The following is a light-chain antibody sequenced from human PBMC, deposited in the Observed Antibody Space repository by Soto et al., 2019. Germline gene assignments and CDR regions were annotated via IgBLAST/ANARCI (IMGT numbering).Light chain of an antibody. CDR3: QQRSNDMYT. CDR1: QSVSSY. Sequence: EIVLTQSPATLSLSPGERVTLSCRASQSVSSYLAWYQQQPGQAPRLLIYDASNRATGIPARFSGSGSGTDFTLTISSLEPEDFAVYYCQQRSNDMYTFAQGTKLEIK. J-gene: IGKJ2*01. CDR2: DAS. V-gene: IGKV3-11*01.